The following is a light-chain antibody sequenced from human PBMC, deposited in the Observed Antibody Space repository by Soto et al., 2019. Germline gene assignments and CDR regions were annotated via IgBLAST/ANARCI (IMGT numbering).Light chain of an antibody. V-gene: IGLV1-44*01. Sequence: QSVLNQPPSASGTPGQWVAISCSGTSSNIGSNSVNWYQQFPGTAPKLLIYSNNQRPSGVPDRFSGSKSGTSASLAMSGLQSEDEADYFCASWDDSLNGVVFGGGTKLTVL. CDR3: ASWDDSLNGVV. J-gene: IGLJ2*01. CDR2: SNN. CDR1: SSNIGSNS.